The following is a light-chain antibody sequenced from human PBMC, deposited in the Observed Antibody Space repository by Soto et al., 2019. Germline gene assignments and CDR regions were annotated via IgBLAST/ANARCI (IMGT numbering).Light chain of an antibody. J-gene: IGKJ4*01. CDR3: QQYNIYPLT. V-gene: IGKV1-5*01. Sequence: DIQMTQSPSTLSASVGDRVTITCRASQTISTWLAWYQQKPGKAPKLLIYDVSSLESGVPSRFSGSGSGTEFSLSIVSLQPDDFATYYCQQYNIYPLTFGGGTKVDIK. CDR2: DVS. CDR1: QTISTW.